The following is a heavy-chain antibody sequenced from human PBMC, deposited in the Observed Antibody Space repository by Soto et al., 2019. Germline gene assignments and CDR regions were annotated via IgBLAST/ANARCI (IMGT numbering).Heavy chain of an antibody. CDR1: GFTFSSYE. Sequence: GGSLRLSCAASGFTFSSYEMNWVRQAPGKGLEWVSYISSSGSTIYYADSVKGRFTISRDNAKNSLYLQMNSLRAEDTAVYYCARGVRYQLLHNWFDPWGQGTLVTVS. CDR2: ISSSGSTI. D-gene: IGHD2-2*01. V-gene: IGHV3-48*03. J-gene: IGHJ5*02. CDR3: ARGVRYQLLHNWFDP.